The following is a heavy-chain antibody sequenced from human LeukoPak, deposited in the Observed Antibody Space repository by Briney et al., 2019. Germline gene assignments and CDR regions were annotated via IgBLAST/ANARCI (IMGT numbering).Heavy chain of an antibody. V-gene: IGHV1-46*01. Sequence: VASVKVSCKASGYTFTSYDIDWVRQATGQGLEWMGIINPSGGSTTYAQKFRGRVTLTRDASTSTVYMELSSLRSEDTAVYYCARAGYCSGGSCYRYYYYYYMDVWGKGTTVTISS. D-gene: IGHD2-15*01. CDR3: ARAGYCSGGSCYRYYYYYYMDV. CDR1: GYTFTSYD. CDR2: INPSGGST. J-gene: IGHJ6*03.